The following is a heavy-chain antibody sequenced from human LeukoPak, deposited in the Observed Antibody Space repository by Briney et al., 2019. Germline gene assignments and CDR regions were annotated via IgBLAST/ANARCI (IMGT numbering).Heavy chain of an antibody. J-gene: IGHJ4*02. Sequence: ASVKVCCKASGYTFTGYYMHWVRQAPGQGLEWMGWINPNSGGTNYAQKFQGRVTMTRDTSISTAYMELSRLRSDDTAVYYCARELAVAGYYFDYWGQGTLVTVSS. V-gene: IGHV1-2*02. CDR3: ARELAVAGYYFDY. D-gene: IGHD6-19*01. CDR1: GYTFTGYY. CDR2: INPNSGGT.